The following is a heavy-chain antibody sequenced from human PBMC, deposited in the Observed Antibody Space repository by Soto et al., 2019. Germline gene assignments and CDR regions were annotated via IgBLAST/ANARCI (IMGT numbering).Heavy chain of an antibody. D-gene: IGHD2-15*01. CDR1: GGTFSSYA. J-gene: IGHJ6*02. Sequence: ASVKVSCKASGGTFSSYAISWVRQAPGQGLEWMGGIIPIFGTANYAQKFQGRVTITADKSTSTAYMELSSLRSEDTAVYYCARDRRCSGGSCYNYSYYGMDVWGQGPTVTVSS. V-gene: IGHV1-69*06. CDR2: IIPIFGTA. CDR3: ARDRRCSGGSCYNYSYYGMDV.